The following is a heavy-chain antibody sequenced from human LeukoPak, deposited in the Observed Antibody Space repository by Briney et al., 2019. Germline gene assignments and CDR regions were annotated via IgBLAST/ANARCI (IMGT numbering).Heavy chain of an antibody. CDR3: AREFRQTYPSGWSLDS. CDR2: IYGGIKNT. Sequence: GGSLTLSCAVSGFTVSDNHMSWLRQAPGKGLNWFSIIYGGIKNTHYADSVKGRFTISRDNSKHTVYLQMNSLRAEDTAVYYCAREFRQTYPSGWSLDSWGQGTLVTVPS. V-gene: IGHV3-53*01. J-gene: IGHJ5*01. CDR1: GFTVSDNH. D-gene: IGHD6-19*01.